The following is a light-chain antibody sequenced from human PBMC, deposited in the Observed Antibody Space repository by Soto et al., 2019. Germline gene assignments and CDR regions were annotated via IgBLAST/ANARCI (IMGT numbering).Light chain of an antibody. J-gene: IGKJ5*01. CDR3: QQYNNWPIT. Sequence: EIVMTHSAATLSLARVERATLSCRAGQNIHTNLAWYQQKPGQAPRLLFYGASTGATGIPARFSGSGSGTEFTLTISSLQSEDFAVYYCQQYNNWPITFGQGTRLEIK. CDR1: QNIHTN. V-gene: IGKV3-15*01. CDR2: GAS.